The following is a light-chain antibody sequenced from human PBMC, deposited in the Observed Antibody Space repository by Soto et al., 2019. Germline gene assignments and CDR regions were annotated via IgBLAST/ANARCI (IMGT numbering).Light chain of an antibody. CDR2: GTS. CDR1: QSVASN. Sequence: IVMTQSPASLSVSPGESVTLSCRASQSVASNLAWYQQKPGQAPRLLIYGTSTRATGIPARFSGSGSGTDFTLTISSLEPEDFAVYYCQQRSNWPITFGQGTRLEIK. J-gene: IGKJ5*01. V-gene: IGKV3-11*01. CDR3: QQRSNWPIT.